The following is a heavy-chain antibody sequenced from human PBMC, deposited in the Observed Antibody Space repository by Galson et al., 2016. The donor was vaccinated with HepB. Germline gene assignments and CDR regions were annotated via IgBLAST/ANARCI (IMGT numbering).Heavy chain of an antibody. J-gene: IGHJ4*02. CDR3: AHSLYYYDMRARRDGGYYFDY. Sequence: PALVKPTQTLTLTCTFSGFSLTSNGVGVGWIRQPPGKALEWLALIYWDDGKHYSPSLKNRPTITKDTSKKQIILTMTNVDPVDTATYYCAHSLYYYDMRARRDGGYYFDYWGQGTLVTVSS. CDR2: IYWDDGK. D-gene: IGHD3-22*01. CDR1: GFSLTSNGVG. V-gene: IGHV2-5*02.